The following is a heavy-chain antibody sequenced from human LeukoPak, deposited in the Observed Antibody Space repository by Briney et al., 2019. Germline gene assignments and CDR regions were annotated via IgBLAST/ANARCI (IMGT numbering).Heavy chain of an antibody. CDR1: GGSVSRGAFY. CDR2: IYFSGST. V-gene: IGHV4-31*03. D-gene: IGHD5-18*01. J-gene: IGHJ4*02. Sequence: TLSLTCTVSGGSVSRGAFYWNWIRQHPGKGLEWIGYIYFSGSTYYNPSLKSRVTISADTSKNQFSLKLSSVTAADTAVYYCARQVWPTKEFDYWGQGTLVTVSS. CDR3: ARQVWPTKEFDY.